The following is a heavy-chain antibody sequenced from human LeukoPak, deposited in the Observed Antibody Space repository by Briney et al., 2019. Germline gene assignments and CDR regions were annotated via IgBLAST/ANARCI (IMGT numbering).Heavy chain of an antibody. V-gene: IGHV3-74*01. CDR1: GFTFSSYW. J-gene: IGHJ3*02. D-gene: IGHD5-24*01. Sequence: GGSLRLSCAVSGFTFSSYWMHWVRQAPGKGLVWVSRINSDGSSTSYADSVKGRFTISRDNAKNTLHLQMNSLRAEDTTVYYCARDPDGYNFAFDIWGQGTMVTVSS. CDR2: INSDGSST. CDR3: ARDPDGYNFAFDI.